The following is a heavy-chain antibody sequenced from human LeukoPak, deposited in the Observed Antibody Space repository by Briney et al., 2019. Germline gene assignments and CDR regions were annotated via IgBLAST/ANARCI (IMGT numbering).Heavy chain of an antibody. V-gene: IGHV4-4*07. Sequence: PSETLSLTCTVSGGSIRSYYWSWIRQPAGKGLEWIGRIYTSGTTNYGPSLKSRVTMSVDTSKNQFSLKLSSVTAADTAVYYCARQYSSSWYMFAFDIWGQGTMVTVSS. D-gene: IGHD6-13*01. CDR1: GGSIRSYY. CDR2: IYTSGTT. J-gene: IGHJ3*02. CDR3: ARQYSSSWYMFAFDI.